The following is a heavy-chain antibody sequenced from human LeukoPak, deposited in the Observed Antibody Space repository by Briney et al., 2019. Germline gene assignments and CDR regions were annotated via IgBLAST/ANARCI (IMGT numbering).Heavy chain of an antibody. Sequence: SETLSLTCTVSGGSISSSSYYWGWIRQPPGKGLEWIGSIYYSGSTYYNPSLKSRVTISVDTSKNQFSLKLSSVTAADTAVYYCARDQGGYYYDSSGYYEAPGLFDYWGQGTLVTVSS. CDR3: ARDQGGYYYDSSGYYEAPGLFDY. D-gene: IGHD3-22*01. J-gene: IGHJ4*02. V-gene: IGHV4-39*07. CDR1: GGSISSSSYY. CDR2: IYYSGST.